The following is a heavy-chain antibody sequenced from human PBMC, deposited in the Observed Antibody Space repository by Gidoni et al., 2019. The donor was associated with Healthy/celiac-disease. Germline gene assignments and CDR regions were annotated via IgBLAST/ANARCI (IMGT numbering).Heavy chain of an antibody. CDR1: GGSTSSSNW. D-gene: IGHD3-22*01. CDR3: ARANYSDNTGSSALFDY. J-gene: IGHJ4*02. V-gene: IGHV4-4*02. Sequence: QVQLQESGPGLVKPSGTLSLTCAVSGGSTSSSNWWSWVRQPPGKGLEWIGEIYHSGSTNYNPSLKSRVTISVDKSKNQFSLKLSSVTAADTAVYYCARANYSDNTGSSALFDYWGQGTLVTVSS. CDR2: IYHSGST.